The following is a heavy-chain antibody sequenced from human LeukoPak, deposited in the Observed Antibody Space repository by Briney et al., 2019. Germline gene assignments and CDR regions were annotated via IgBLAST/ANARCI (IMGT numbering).Heavy chain of an antibody. V-gene: IGHV3-23*01. CDR3: ARDLGKLVSEYFQH. Sequence: GGSLRLSCAASGFTFSSYAMSWVRQAPRKGLEWVSAISGSGGSTYYADSVKGRFTISRDNSKNTLYLQMNSLRAEDTAVYYCARDLGKLVSEYFQHWGQGTLVTVSS. J-gene: IGHJ1*01. CDR1: GFTFSSYA. CDR2: ISGSGGST. D-gene: IGHD6-6*01.